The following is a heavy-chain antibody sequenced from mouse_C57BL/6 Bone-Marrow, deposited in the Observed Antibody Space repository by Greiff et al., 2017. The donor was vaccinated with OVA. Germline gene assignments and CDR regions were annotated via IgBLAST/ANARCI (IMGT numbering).Heavy chain of an antibody. V-gene: IGHV1-81*01. D-gene: IGHD1-2*01. CDR1: GYTFTSYG. J-gene: IGHJ3*01. CDR2: IYPRSGNT. Sequence: QVQLQQSGAELARPGASVKLSCTASGYTFTSYGISWVKQRPGQGLEWIGEIYPRSGNTYYNEKFKGQATLTADKSSSTAYMELRSLTSEDSAVYFCARGIRPFAYWGQGTLVTVSA. CDR3: ARGIRPFAY.